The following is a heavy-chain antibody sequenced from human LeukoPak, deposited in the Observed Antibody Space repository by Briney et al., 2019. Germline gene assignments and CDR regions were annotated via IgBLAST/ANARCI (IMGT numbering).Heavy chain of an antibody. Sequence: SETLSLTCTVSGYSISSGYYWGWIRQPPGKGLEWIGSIYHSGSTYYNPSLKRRVTISVDTSKNQFSLKLSSVTAADTAVYYCARVPPHPWGQGTLVTVSS. J-gene: IGHJ5*02. CDR1: GYSISSGYY. V-gene: IGHV4-38-2*02. CDR2: IYHSGST. CDR3: ARVPPHP.